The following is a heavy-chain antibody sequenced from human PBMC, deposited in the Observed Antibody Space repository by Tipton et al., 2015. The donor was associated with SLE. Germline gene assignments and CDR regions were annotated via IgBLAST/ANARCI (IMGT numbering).Heavy chain of an antibody. CDR2: IYHSGST. CDR3: VRELGPFLYGGDLNDY. CDR1: GYSISSGYY. J-gene: IGHJ4*02. V-gene: IGHV4-38-2*02. Sequence: TLSLTCAVSGYSISSGYYWGWIRQPPGKGLEWIGSIYHSGSTYYNPSLKSRVTISVDTSKNQFSLKLSSVTAADTAVYYCVRELGPFLYGGDLNDYWGQGTLVTVSS. D-gene: IGHD4-23*01.